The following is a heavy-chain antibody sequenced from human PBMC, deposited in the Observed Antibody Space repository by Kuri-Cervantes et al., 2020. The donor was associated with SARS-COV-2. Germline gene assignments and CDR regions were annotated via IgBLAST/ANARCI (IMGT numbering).Heavy chain of an antibody. D-gene: IGHD6-19*01. CDR2: FKSKTAGGTT. J-gene: IGHJ4*02. V-gene: IGHV3-15*01. CDR3: ATGSTSGWYRRDFDF. Sequence: GESLKIPCVGSGFTFSDAWMSWVRQTPGKGLEWVGRFKSKTAGGTTVYAAPVQGRFIISRDDSRNTLYLQMDSLKTEDTGVYYCATGSTSGWYRRDFDFWGLGTLVTVSS. CDR1: GFTFSDAW.